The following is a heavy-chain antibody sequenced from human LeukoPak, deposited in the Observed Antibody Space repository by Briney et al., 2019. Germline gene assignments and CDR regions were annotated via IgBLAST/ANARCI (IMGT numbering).Heavy chain of an antibody. V-gene: IGHV3-30*18. CDR2: ISYDGSNK. CDR1: GFTFSSYG. CDR3: AKPARTDAFDI. J-gene: IGHJ3*02. Sequence: GGSLRLSCAASGFTFSSYGMHWVRQAPGKGLEWVAVISYDGSNKYYADSVKGRFTISRDNSKNTLYLQMNSLRAEDTAVYYCAKPARTDAFDIWGQGTMITVSS. D-gene: IGHD1-14*01.